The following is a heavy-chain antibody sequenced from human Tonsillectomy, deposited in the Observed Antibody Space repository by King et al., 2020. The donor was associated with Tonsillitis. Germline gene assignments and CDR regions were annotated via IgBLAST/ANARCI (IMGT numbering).Heavy chain of an antibody. Sequence: VPLQESGPRLVKPSETLSLTCTVSGGSISNYYWNWLRQPPGKGLEWIGYIYYSSNTNYNPSLKSRVTISVDTSKKQFSLKLISVTTADTAVYYCARSGILDGPPDYWGQGTLVTVSS. D-gene: IGHD1-1*01. CDR1: GGSISNYY. V-gene: IGHV4-59*01. J-gene: IGHJ4*02. CDR3: ARSGILDGPPDY. CDR2: IYYSSNT.